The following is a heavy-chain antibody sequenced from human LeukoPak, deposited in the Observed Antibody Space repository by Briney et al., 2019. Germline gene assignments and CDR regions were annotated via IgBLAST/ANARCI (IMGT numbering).Heavy chain of an antibody. CDR3: ASVPEGDGYDN. CDR1: GFTFSSYS. V-gene: IGHV3-21*01. D-gene: IGHD5-24*01. Sequence: GGSLRLSCAASGFTFSSYSMNWVRQAPGKGLEWVSSISSSSSYIYYADSVKGRFTISRDNAKNSLYLQMNSLRAEDTAVYYCASVPEGDGYDNWGQGTLVTVPS. CDR2: ISSSSSYI. J-gene: IGHJ4*02.